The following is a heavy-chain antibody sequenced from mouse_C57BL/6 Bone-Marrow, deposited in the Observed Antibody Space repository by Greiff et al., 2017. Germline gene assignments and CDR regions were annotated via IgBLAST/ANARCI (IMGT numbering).Heavy chain of an antibody. Sequence: QVHVKQPGAELVRPGSSVKLSCKASGYTFTSYWMHWVKQRPIQGLEWIGNIDPSDSETHYNQKFKDKATLTVAQSSSTAYMQLSSLTSEDSAVQYCARGGFMVTAYWGQGTLVTVSA. CDR2: IDPSDSET. CDR1: GYTFTSYW. D-gene: IGHD2-2*01. CDR3: ARGGFMVTAY. V-gene: IGHV1-52*01. J-gene: IGHJ3*01.